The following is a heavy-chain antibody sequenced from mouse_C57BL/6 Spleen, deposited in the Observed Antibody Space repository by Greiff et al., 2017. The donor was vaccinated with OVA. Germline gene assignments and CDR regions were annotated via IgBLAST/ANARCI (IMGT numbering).Heavy chain of an antibody. J-gene: IGHJ3*01. CDR2: INPNNGGT. D-gene: IGHD2-1*01. Sequence: VHVKQSGPELVKPGASVKISCKASGYTFTDYYMNWVKQSHGKSLEWIGDINPNNGGTSYNQKFKGKATLTVDKSSSTAYMELRSLTSEDSAVYYCARVNGIWGQGTLVTVSA. CDR3: ARVNGI. V-gene: IGHV1-26*01. CDR1: GYTFTDYY.